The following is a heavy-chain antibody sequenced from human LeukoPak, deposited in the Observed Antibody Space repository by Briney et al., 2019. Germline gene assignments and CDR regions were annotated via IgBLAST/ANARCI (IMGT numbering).Heavy chain of an antibody. J-gene: IGHJ4*02. Sequence: GASVKVSCKASGYTFTNYYIHWVRQAPGQGLEWMGVIKPGGDSTSSARIFQGRVYMTSDTSTSTVYMELSGLRSDDTAVYYCARAPIDSSGYYTRGPFFDYWGQGTLVTVSS. D-gene: IGHD3-22*01. CDR1: GYTFTNYY. CDR3: ARAPIDSSGYYTRGPFFDY. V-gene: IGHV1-46*01. CDR2: IKPGGDST.